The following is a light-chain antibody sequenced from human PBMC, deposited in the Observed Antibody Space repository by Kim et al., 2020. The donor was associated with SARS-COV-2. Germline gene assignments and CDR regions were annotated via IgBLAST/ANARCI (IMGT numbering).Light chain of an antibody. CDR2: DVS. V-gene: IGLV2-8*01. J-gene: IGLJ2*01. CDR1: STDPIFYNY. Sequence: GKSVTISCAGTSTDPIFYNYVSWYQQYPGKAPQLIVFDVSKRPSGVPDRFSGSKSGSTASLTVSGLQADDEADYYCASYAGGADVKFGGGTQLTVL. CDR3: ASYAGGADVK.